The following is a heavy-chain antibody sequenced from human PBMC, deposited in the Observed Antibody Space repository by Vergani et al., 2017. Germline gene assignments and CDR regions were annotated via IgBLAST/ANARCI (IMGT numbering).Heavy chain of an antibody. CDR2: ISGSGGST. D-gene: IGHD3-3*01. J-gene: IGHJ6*02. CDR1: GFTFSSYA. Sequence: EVQLLESGGGLVQPGGSLRLSCAASGFTFSSYAMSWVRQAPGKGLEWVSAISGSGGSTYYADSVKGRFTISRDNSKNTLYLQMNSLRAEDTAVYYCAKDGCSSTSCYKYTYYDFWSGYSRRYYYYGMDVWGQGTTVTVSS. V-gene: IGHV3-23*01. CDR3: AKDGCSSTSCYKYTYYDFWSGYSRRYYYYGMDV.